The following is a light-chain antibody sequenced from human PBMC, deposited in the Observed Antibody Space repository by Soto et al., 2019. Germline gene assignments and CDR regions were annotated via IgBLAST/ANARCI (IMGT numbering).Light chain of an antibody. J-gene: IGLJ2*01. Sequence: QSALTQPASVSGSPGQSITISCTGTSSDVGGYKYVSWYQQHPGKAPKLMIYDVSNRPSGVSNRFSGSKSGNTASLTISGLQAEDEADYYCNSYTSSSAKGVFGGGTKLTVL. V-gene: IGLV2-14*03. CDR1: SSDVGGYKY. CDR3: NSYTSSSAKGV. CDR2: DVS.